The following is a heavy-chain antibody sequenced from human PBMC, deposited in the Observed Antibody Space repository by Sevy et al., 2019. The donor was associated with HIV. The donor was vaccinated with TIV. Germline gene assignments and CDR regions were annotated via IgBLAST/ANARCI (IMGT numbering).Heavy chain of an antibody. CDR1: GFTFSSYG. V-gene: IGHV3-33*01. CDR3: ARVSRELLADAFDI. Sequence: EGSLRLSCAASGFTFSSYGMHWVRQAPGKALEWVAVIRYDGSNKYYADSVKGRFTISRDNSKNTLYLQMNSLRAEDTGVYYCARVSRELLADAFDIWGQGTMVTVSS. D-gene: IGHD1-26*01. J-gene: IGHJ3*02. CDR2: IRYDGSNK.